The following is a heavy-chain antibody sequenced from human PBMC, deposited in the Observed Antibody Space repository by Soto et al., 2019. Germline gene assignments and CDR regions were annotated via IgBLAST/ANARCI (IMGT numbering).Heavy chain of an antibody. D-gene: IGHD5-18*01. J-gene: IGHJ4*02. Sequence: GGSLRLSCAASGFTFSSYGMHWVRQAPGKGLEWVAVISYDGSNKYYADSVKGRFTISRDNSKNTLYLQMNSLRAEDTAVYYCAKDQYSYGPFDYWGQGTLVTVSS. V-gene: IGHV3-30*18. CDR2: ISYDGSNK. CDR1: GFTFSSYG. CDR3: AKDQYSYGPFDY.